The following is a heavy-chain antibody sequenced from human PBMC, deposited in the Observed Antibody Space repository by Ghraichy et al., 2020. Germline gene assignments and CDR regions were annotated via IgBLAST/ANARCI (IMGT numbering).Heavy chain of an antibody. CDR3: ARSTRPGYSSSWYVGSWNY. D-gene: IGHD6-13*01. V-gene: IGHV4-39*01. Sequence: SETLSLTCTVSGGSISSSSYYWGWIRQPPGKGLEWIGSIYYSGSTYYNPSLKSRVTISVDTSKNQFSLKLSSVTAADTAVYYCARSTRPGYSSSWYVGSWNYWGQGTLVTVSS. CDR1: GGSISSSSYY. CDR2: IYYSGST. J-gene: IGHJ4*02.